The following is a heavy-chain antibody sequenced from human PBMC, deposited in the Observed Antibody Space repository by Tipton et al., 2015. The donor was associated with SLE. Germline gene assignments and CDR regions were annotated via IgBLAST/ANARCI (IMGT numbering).Heavy chain of an antibody. CDR2: INHGGST. CDR3: ARSRLYPGTDAFDI. V-gene: IGHV4-34*01. CDR1: GGSVIGYY. Sequence: TLSLTCVVNGGSVIGYYWSWIRQPPGKGLEWIGEINHGGSTNYNSSLKSRVTISVDMSKNHFSLQLRSLSAADTAVYYCARSRLYPGTDAFDIWGQATLVTVSS. D-gene: IGHD3-10*01. J-gene: IGHJ3*02.